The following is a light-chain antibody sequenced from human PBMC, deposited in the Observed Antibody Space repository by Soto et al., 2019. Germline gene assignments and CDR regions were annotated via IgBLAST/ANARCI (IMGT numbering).Light chain of an antibody. V-gene: IGLV6-57*04. J-gene: IGLJ2*01. CDR3: QSYASSIVV. CDR2: EHN. Sequence: NFMLTQPHSVSESPGKTVTISCTRSSGSIASNYVQWYQQRPGSAPTTVIYEHNQRPSGVPDRFSGSLDSSSNSASLAISGLKTEDEADYYCQSYASSIVVYGGGTQLTVL. CDR1: SGSIASNY.